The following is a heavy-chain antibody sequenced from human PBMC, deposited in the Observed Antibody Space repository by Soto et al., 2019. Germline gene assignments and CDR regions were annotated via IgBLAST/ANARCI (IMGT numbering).Heavy chain of an antibody. CDR1: GFTFSSYA. J-gene: IGHJ6*01. CDR2: ISNDGDR. Sequence: PGGSLRLSCAASGFTFSSYAIYWVRQAPGKGLEWVSTISNDGDRYYADSVEGRFTISRDNSKDTLYLQMNSLRAEDTAVYYCAKPKYRGFVLNVWGQGTTVTVCS. CDR3: AKPKYRGFVLNV. V-gene: IGHV3-23*01. D-gene: IGHD3-10*01.